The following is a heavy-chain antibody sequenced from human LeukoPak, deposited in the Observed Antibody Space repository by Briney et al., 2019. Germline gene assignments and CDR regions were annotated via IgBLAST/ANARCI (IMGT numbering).Heavy chain of an antibody. CDR2: INPNSGGT. CDR1: GYTFTGYY. D-gene: IGHD6-6*01. CDR3: ARPIAARLSAFDI. V-gene: IGHV1-2*02. J-gene: IGHJ3*02. Sequence: ASVKVSCKASGYTFTGYYMHWVRQAPGQGLEWMGWINPNSGGTNYAQKFQGRVTMTRDTSISTAYMELSRLRSDDTAVYYCARPIAARLSAFDIWGQGTMVTVSS.